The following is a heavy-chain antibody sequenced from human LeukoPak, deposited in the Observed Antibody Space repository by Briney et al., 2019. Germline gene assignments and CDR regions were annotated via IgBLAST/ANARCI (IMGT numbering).Heavy chain of an antibody. V-gene: IGHV4-59*08. Sequence: PSETLSLTCTVSGGAITSNYRSWIRQPPGKGLQWIGYIYYRGSTNYNPSLKSRVTISLDTSKSQLSLNLSSVTAADTAVYYCARHGSGSLIDYWGHGTLVTVSS. J-gene: IGHJ4*01. CDR1: GGAITSNY. D-gene: IGHD1-26*01. CDR3: ARHGSGSLIDY. CDR2: IYYRGST.